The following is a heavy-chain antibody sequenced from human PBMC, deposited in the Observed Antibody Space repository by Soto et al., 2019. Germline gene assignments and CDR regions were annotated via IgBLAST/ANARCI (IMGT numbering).Heavy chain of an antibody. J-gene: IGHJ5*02. D-gene: IGHD3-3*01. CDR2: IGGGDHDR. Sequence: GGSLRLSCAASGFTFNIIAMSWVRQAPGKGLEWVSGIGGGDHDRYYADSVKGRFTISRDNSKNTVSLQMYSLRAEDTAFYYCAKIPSRGMIFGAGSWGQGTLVTVSS. CDR3: AKIPSRGMIFGAGS. V-gene: IGHV3-23*01. CDR1: GFTFNIIA.